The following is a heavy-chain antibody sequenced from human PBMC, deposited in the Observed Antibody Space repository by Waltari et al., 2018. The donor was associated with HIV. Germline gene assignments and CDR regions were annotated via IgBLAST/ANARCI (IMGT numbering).Heavy chain of an antibody. CDR3: ATYCGGDCYFGEVSFDV. V-gene: IGHV3-30*03. D-gene: IGHD2-21*02. CDR1: GFLFSNYG. J-gene: IGHJ3*01. Sequence: QVQLMQSGGGVVQPGGSLRLSCTASGFLFSNYGIHWVRQAPGKGLDWVALISHYGNSHFYADSVKGRFTVSRDNSKDTVYLQMNSLTTDDTAVYYCATYCGGDCYFGEVSFDVWGQGTMVIVS. CDR2: ISHYGNSH.